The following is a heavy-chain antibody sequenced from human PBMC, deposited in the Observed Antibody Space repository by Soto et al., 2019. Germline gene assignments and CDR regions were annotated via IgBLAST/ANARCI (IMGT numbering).Heavy chain of an antibody. Sequence: ASVKVSCKASGYTFTSYGISWVRQAPGQGLEWLGWISDNNVNTNYAQKFQGRVTITRDTTASTAYMELSSLRSEDTAVNYCAREIFLRQPGRNSEGLCTDVWRQGTTVTVSS. D-gene: IGHD2-2*01. V-gene: IGHV1-18*01. CDR3: AREIFLRQPGRNSEGLCTDV. CDR1: GYTFTSYG. J-gene: IGHJ6*02. CDR2: ISDNNVNT.